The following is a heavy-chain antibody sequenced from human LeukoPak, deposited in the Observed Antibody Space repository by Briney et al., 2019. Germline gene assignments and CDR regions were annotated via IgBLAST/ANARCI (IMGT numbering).Heavy chain of an antibody. CDR1: GFSVSTYA. D-gene: IGHD1-26*01. CDR3: AKHRAGATHDAFDI. J-gene: IGHJ3*02. CDR2: ISGSGGST. Sequence: HPGGSLRLSCAASGFSVSTYAMGWVRQAPGKGLEWVSGISGSGGSTYYADSVKGRFTISRGNSKNTLYLQMNSLRAEDTAVYYCAKHRAGATHDAFDIWGQGTMVTVSS. V-gene: IGHV3-23*01.